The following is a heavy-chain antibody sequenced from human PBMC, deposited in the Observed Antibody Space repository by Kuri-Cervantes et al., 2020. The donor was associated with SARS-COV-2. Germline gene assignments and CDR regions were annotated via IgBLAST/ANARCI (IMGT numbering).Heavy chain of an antibody. J-gene: IGHJ4*02. CDR2: ISYDGGNK. V-gene: IGHV3-30-3*01. D-gene: IGHD3-3*01. Sequence: GESLKISCAASRFSFSSYTLHWVRQAPGKGLECVAVISYDGGNKYYADSVKGRFTISRDNSKNTLYLQMNSLRAEDTAVYYCAKAHRPIYYDFWSTPCYFDYWGQGTLVTVSS. CDR3: AKAHRPIYYDFWSTPCYFDY. CDR1: RFSFSSYT.